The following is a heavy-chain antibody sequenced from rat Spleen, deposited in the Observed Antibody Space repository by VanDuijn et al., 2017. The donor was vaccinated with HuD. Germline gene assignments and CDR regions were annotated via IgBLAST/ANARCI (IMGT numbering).Heavy chain of an antibody. J-gene: IGHJ3*01. D-gene: IGHD1-11*01. CDR1: GLTFNNYW. Sequence: EVQLVESGGGLVQPGRSLKLSCVASGLTFNNYWMTWIRQAPGKGLEWVASITNTGGSTYYPDSVKGRFTISRDNAKNTQYLQMDSLRSEDTATYYCARHGVNYGAYNWFAYWGQGTLVTVSS. CDR2: ITNTGGST. CDR3: ARHGVNYGAYNWFAY. V-gene: IGHV5-31*01.